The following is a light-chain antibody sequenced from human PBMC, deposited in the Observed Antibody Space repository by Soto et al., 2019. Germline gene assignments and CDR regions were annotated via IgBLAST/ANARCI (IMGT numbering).Light chain of an antibody. CDR1: SSDIGHYNY. CDR2: DVI. J-gene: IGLJ1*01. Sequence: QAALTQPRSVSGAPGQSVTISCTGTSSDIGHYNYVSWYQQHPGKAPKLMIYDVIKRPSGVPDRFSGSKSGNTASLTIYGLQAEDEAGYYCCSYAGSYTPLLGTGPKVTVL. V-gene: IGLV2-11*01. CDR3: CSYAGSYTPL.